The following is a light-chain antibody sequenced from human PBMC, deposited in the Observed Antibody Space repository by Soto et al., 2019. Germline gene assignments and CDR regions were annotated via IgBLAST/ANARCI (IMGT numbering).Light chain of an antibody. Sequence: DIQMTQSPSTLSGSVGERVTITCRASQTIISWLAWYQQKPGKAPKLLIYKASTLKSGVPSRFSGSGSGTEFTLTISSLQPDDFETYYCQHYNSYSEAFGQGTKVELK. J-gene: IGKJ1*01. CDR1: QTIISW. V-gene: IGKV1-5*03. CDR3: QHYNSYSEA. CDR2: KAS.